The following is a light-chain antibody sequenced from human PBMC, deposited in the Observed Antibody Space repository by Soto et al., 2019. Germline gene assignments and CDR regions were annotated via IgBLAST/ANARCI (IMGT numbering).Light chain of an antibody. CDR3: QQTYSTLNS. J-gene: IGKJ2*03. CDR1: QNIRTY. V-gene: IGKV1-39*01. CDR2: TAS. Sequence: DIQVTQSPSSLSASVGDRVTTTCRASQNIRTYLTWYQQRPGKPPKLLIHTASTLQSGVPSRFSGSGSGTDFTLTISSLQPEDFATYYCQQTYSTLNSFGQGTKLEIK.